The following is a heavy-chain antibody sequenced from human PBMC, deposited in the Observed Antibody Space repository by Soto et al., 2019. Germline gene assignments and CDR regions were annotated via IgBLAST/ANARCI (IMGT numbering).Heavy chain of an antibody. D-gene: IGHD3-10*01. CDR2: FDPEDGET. J-gene: IGHJ6*02. Sequence: ASVKVSCKVSGYTLTELSMHWVRQAPGKGLEWMGGFDPEDGETIYAQKFQGRVTMTADTSTDTAYMELSSLRSEDTAVYYCATGSATFFDYGMDVWGQGTTVTVSS. CDR3: ATGSATFFDYGMDV. CDR1: GYTLTELS. V-gene: IGHV1-24*01.